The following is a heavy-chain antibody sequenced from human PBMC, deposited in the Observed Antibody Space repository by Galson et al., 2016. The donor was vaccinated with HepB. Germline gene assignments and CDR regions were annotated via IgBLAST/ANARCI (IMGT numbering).Heavy chain of an antibody. V-gene: IGHV3-21*01. CDR1: GFTVSSTY. CDR3: ARLVENWNEAGRFDS. Sequence: LRLSCAASGFTVSSTYMNWVRQAPGKGLEWVSFISSSSTYIYYADSVRGRFTISRDNAKNSLYLQMNSLRAEDTAVYYCARLVENWNEAGRFDSWGQGTLVTVSS. D-gene: IGHD1-1*01. J-gene: IGHJ4*02. CDR2: ISSSSTYI.